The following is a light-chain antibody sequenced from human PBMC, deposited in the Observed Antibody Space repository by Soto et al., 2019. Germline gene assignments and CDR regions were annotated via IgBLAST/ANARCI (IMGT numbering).Light chain of an antibody. CDR1: SGDVGGYDY. V-gene: IGLV2-14*01. Sequence: QSVLTQPASVSGSPGQSIAISCTGTSGDVGGYDYVSWYQQHPDKAPKLMIYEVTKRPSWVSNRFSGSKSGNTVSLTISGLQPEDEADYYCSSHTSGSTRVFGSGTKVTVL. CDR2: EVT. CDR3: SSHTSGSTRV. J-gene: IGLJ1*01.